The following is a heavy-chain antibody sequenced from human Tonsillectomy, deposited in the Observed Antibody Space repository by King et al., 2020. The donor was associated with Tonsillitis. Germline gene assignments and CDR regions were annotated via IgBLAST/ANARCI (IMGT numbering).Heavy chain of an antibody. J-gene: IGHJ4*02. CDR2: ISGSAGNT. CDR3: AKSTNGVTTVTWRADY. D-gene: IGHD4-17*01. V-gene: IGHV3-23*04. Sequence: VQLVESGGGLVQPGGPLRLSCAASGFTFSSYAMSWVRQAPGKGLEWVSGISGSAGNTYYADSVKGRFTISRDKSKNPLFLQMNSLTAEDTAVYYCAKSTNGVTTVTWRADYWGQGTLVAVSS. CDR1: GFTFSSYA.